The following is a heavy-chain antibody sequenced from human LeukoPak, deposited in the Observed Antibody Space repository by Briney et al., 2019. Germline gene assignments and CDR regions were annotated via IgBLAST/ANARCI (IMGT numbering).Heavy chain of an antibody. CDR3: ARGRPGLAAAGSSDY. CDR1: GGTFSSYT. Sequence: ASVKVSCKASGGTFSSYTISWVRQAPGQGLEWMGWMNPNSGNTGYAQKFQGRVTMTRNTSISTAYMELSSLRSEDTAVYYCARGRPGLAAAGSSDYWGQGTLVTVSS. J-gene: IGHJ4*02. D-gene: IGHD6-13*01. CDR2: MNPNSGNT. V-gene: IGHV1-8*02.